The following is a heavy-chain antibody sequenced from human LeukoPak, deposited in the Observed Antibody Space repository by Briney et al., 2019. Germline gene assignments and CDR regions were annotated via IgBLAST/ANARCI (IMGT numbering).Heavy chain of an antibody. D-gene: IGHD2-15*01. CDR2: ILYEDK. J-gene: IGHJ4*02. V-gene: IGHV3-33*05. CDR3: ARYCSGGCYSGVDY. Sequence: GGSLRLSCAASGFTFSSFGMRWVRQAPGRGLEWVALILYEDKYYADSVKGRFTISRDNSKNTLYLQMDSLRAEDTAVYYCARYCSGGCYSGVDYWGQGTLVTVPS. CDR1: GFTFSSFG.